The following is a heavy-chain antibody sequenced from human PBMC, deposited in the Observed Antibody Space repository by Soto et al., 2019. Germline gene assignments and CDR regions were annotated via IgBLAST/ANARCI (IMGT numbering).Heavy chain of an antibody. D-gene: IGHD6-13*01. V-gene: IGHV3-48*02. J-gene: IGHJ4*02. CDR2: ISGNNANI. Sequence: EVQLVESGGGLVQPGGSLRLSCAASGFTFSAYSMNWVRQAPGKGLEWLSYISGNNANIYYADSVRGRFTISRDNAKSSLYLQMDSLRDEDTAVYYCARGFSAGKGSPPDFWGQGSLVTVSS. CDR3: ARGFSAGKGSPPDF. CDR1: GFTFSAYS.